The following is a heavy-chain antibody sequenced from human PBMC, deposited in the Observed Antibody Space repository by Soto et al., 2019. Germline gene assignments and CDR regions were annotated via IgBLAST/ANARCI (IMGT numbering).Heavy chain of an antibody. D-gene: IGHD3-22*01. J-gene: IGHJ4*02. CDR3: ASADSSGYYVYYFDY. Sequence: ASVKVSCKASGYTFTSYAMHWVRQAPGQRLEWMGWINAGNGNTKYSQKFQGRVTITADESTSTAYMELSSLRSEDTAVYYCASADSSGYYVYYFDYWGQGTLVTVSS. V-gene: IGHV1-3*01. CDR1: GYTFTSYA. CDR2: INAGNGNT.